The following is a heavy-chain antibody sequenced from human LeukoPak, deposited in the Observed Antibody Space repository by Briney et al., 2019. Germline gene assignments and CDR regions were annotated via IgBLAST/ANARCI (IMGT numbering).Heavy chain of an antibody. J-gene: IGHJ6*02. CDR2: ISGSGGST. Sequence: GGSLRLSCAASGFTFSSYAMSWVRQAPGKGLEWVSAISGSGGSTYYADSVKGRFTISRDNSKNTLYLQMNSLRAEDTAVYYCAKGLFTVVRGVIAYYYYYGMDVWGQGTTVTVSS. D-gene: IGHD3-10*01. CDR3: AKGLFTVVRGVIAYYYYYGMDV. V-gene: IGHV3-23*01. CDR1: GFTFSSYA.